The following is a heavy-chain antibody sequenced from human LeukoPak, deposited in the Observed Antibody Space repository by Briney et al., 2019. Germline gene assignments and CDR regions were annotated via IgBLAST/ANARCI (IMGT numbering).Heavy chain of an antibody. CDR2: ISYDGSNK. Sequence: GGSLRLSCAASGFTFSSYGMHWVRQAPGKGLEWVAVISYDGSNKYYADSVKGRFTISRDNSKNTLYLQMNSLRAEDTAVYYCAKDRDGYNCWCLDYWGQGTLVTVSS. CDR1: GFTFSSYG. D-gene: IGHD5-24*01. CDR3: AKDRDGYNCWCLDY. J-gene: IGHJ4*02. V-gene: IGHV3-30*18.